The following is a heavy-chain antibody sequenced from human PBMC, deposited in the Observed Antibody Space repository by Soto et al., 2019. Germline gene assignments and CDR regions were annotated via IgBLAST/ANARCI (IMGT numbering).Heavy chain of an antibody. D-gene: IGHD6-13*01. CDR1: GFTFSSYG. CDR2: IWYDGSNK. V-gene: IGHV3-33*01. CDR3: AREIEAAGGTDYYYYGMDV. Sequence: GGSLRLSCAASGFTFSSYGMHWVRQAPGKGLEWVAVIWYDGSNKYYADSVKGRFTISRDNSKNTLYLQMNSLRAEDTAVYYCAREIEAAGGTDYYYYGMDVWGQGTTVTVSS. J-gene: IGHJ6*02.